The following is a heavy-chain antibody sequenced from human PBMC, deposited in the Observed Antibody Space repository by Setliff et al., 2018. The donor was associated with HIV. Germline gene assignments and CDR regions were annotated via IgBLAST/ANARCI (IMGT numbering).Heavy chain of an antibody. J-gene: IGHJ4*02. V-gene: IGHV3-72*01. D-gene: IGHD6-19*01. Sequence: PGGSLRLSCAASGFTFSDYYTDWVRQAPGKGLEWVGRIGNKASSYTAEYAASVKGRFTISRDDSMNSLHLQMNSLKIEDTAVYYCAKQGATSGLDFWGQGTLVTVSS. CDR1: GFTFSDYY. CDR3: AKQGATSGLDF. CDR2: IGNKASSYTA.